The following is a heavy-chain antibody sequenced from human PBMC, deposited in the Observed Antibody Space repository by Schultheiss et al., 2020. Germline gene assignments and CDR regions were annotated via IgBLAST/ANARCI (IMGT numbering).Heavy chain of an antibody. CDR1: GGSVSSGSYY. J-gene: IGHJ4*02. Sequence: SETLSLTCTVSGGSVSSGSYYWSWIRQPPGKGLEWIGYIYYSGSTNYNPSLKSRVTISVDTSKNQFSLKLSSVTAADTAVYYCARGVYYDSSGYIREFDYWGKGTLVTVAA. D-gene: IGHD3-22*01. CDR2: IYYSGST. V-gene: IGHV4-61*01. CDR3: ARGVYYDSSGYIREFDY.